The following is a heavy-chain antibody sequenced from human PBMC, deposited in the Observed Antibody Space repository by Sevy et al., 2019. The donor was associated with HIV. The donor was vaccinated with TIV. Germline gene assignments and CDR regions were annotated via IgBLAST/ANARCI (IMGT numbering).Heavy chain of an antibody. J-gene: IGHJ4*02. CDR2: IWDDGSDK. CDR1: GFTFSSYV. D-gene: IGHD1-26*01. V-gene: IGHV3-30*04. Sequence: GGSLRLSCAASGFTFSSYVMHWVRQAPGKGLEWVALIWDDGSDKYYADSVKGRFTTSRDKSKNMLYLQMNSLRPEDTAVYYCARDLVGATSDWGQGTLVTVSS. CDR3: ARDLVGATSD.